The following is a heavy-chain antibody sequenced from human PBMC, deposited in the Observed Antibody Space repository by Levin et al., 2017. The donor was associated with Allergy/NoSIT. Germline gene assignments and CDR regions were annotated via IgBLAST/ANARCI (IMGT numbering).Heavy chain of an antibody. V-gene: IGHV2-70*04. CDR1: GFSLNTSGLR. Sequence: SGPTLVKPTQTLTLTCTFSGFSLNTSGLRVSWIRQVPGKALEWLARIDWEDDKVYSTSLKTRLTISKDTSKNQVVLTMTNMDPMDTATYYCARSPYSGAYPYFFDYWGQGSLVTVSS. CDR2: IDWEDDK. J-gene: IGHJ4*02. D-gene: IGHD1-26*01. CDR3: ARSPYSGAYPYFFDY.